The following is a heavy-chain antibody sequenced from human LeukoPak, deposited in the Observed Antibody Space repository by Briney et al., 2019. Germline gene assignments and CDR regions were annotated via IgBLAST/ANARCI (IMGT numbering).Heavy chain of an antibody. CDR1: GYSISSGYY. D-gene: IGHD6-6*01. CDR2: IYHSGST. CDR3: ARVDSYSSSSLDY. J-gene: IGHJ4*02. V-gene: IGHV4-38-2*01. Sequence: SETLSLTCVVSGYSISSGYYWGWIRHPPGKGLEWIGSIYHSGSTYYNPSLKSRVTISVDTSKNQYSLKMSSVTAADTAVYYCARVDSYSSSSLDYWGQGTLVTVSS.